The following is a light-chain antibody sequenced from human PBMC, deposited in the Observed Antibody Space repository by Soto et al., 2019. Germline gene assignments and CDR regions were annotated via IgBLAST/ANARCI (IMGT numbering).Light chain of an antibody. CDR2: TVS. CDR3: MQGTHWPIT. J-gene: IGKJ5*01. Sequence: DIVMTQTPLSLPVTPGEPASISCRSSQRLLDSDDGHTYLDWFLQKPGQSPQLLIYTVSYRASGVPDRFSGSGSGTDFTLKISRVEAEDVGVYYCMQGTHWPITFGQGTRLEIK. CDR1: QRLLDSDDGHTY. V-gene: IGKV2-40*01.